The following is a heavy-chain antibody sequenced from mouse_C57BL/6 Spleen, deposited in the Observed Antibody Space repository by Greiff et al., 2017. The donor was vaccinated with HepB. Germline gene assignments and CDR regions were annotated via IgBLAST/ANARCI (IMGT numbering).Heavy chain of an antibody. Sequence: QVQLQQPGAELVMPGASVKLSCKASGYTFTSYWMHWVKQRPGQGLEWIGEIDPSDSYTNYNQKFKGKSTLTVDKSSSTAYMQLSSLTSEDSAVYYCATLRTGTGDYWGQGTTLTVSS. V-gene: IGHV1-69*01. D-gene: IGHD4-1*01. CDR3: ATLRTGTGDY. CDR2: IDPSDSYT. CDR1: GYTFTSYW. J-gene: IGHJ2*01.